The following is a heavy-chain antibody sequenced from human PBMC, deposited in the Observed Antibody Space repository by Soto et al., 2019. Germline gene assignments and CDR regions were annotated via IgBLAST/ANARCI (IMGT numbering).Heavy chain of an antibody. CDR1: GAPVSSETHF. CDR2: IYYSGST. D-gene: IGHD6-13*01. CDR3: ARAVSYTSSSFIYYYYGMDV. V-gene: IGHV4-61*01. J-gene: IGHJ6*02. Sequence: SETLSLTCTVSGAPVSSETHFWTWIRQPPGKGLEWIGYIYYSGSTNYNPSLKSRVTISVDTSKNQFSLKLSSVAAADTAVYYCARAVSYTSSSFIYYYYGMDVWGQGTTVTVSS.